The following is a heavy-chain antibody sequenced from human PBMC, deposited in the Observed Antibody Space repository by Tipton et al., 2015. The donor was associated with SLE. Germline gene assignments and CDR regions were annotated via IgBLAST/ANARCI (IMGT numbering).Heavy chain of an antibody. D-gene: IGHD6-6*01. CDR2: IYYSGST. CDR3: ARGTWYSSSPLDY. Sequence: TLSLTCTVSGGSISSYYWSWIRQPPGKGLEWIGYIYYSGSTNYNPSLKSRVTISVDTSKNQFSLKLSSVTAADTAVYYCARGTWYSSSPLDYWGQGTLVTASS. V-gene: IGHV4-59*01. J-gene: IGHJ4*02. CDR1: GGSISSYY.